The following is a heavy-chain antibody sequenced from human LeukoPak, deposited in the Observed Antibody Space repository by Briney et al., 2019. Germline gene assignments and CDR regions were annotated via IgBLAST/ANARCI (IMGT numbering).Heavy chain of an antibody. CDR3: ARDLSGVPAATQGYFDP. Sequence: GASVKVSCKASGYTFTNYGIGWVRQAPGQGLEWVGWISPYNGYTKYAQRLQSRVTMTTDTSTTTAYLELRSLRPDDTALYYCARDLSGVPAATQGYFDPWGQGTLVTVSS. CDR2: ISPYNGYT. V-gene: IGHV1-18*01. CDR1: GYTFTNYG. J-gene: IGHJ5*02. D-gene: IGHD2-2*01.